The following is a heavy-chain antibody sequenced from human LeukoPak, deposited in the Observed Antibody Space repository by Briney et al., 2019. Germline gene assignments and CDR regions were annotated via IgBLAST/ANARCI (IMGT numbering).Heavy chain of an antibody. J-gene: IGHJ4*02. CDR3: ARGSRGPYY. CDR1: GFTFSNYW. D-gene: IGHD5-24*01. Sequence: PGGSLRLSCTASGFTFSNYWMTWVRQAPGKGLEWLANINEEGTDKYCVDSVKGRFTISRDNAENSMFLQMNSLRAEDTAIYYCARGSRGPYYWGQGTLVTVSS. CDR2: INEEGTDK. V-gene: IGHV3-7*03.